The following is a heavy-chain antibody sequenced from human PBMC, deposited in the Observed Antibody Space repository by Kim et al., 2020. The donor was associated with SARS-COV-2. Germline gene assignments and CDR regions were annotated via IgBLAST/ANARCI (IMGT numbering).Heavy chain of an antibody. CDR3: TRGLWADFWGGYLDY. D-gene: IGHD3-3*01. J-gene: IGHJ4*02. V-gene: IGHV3-49*02. Sequence: ASVKGRFTISRDDSKSIAYLQMNSLKAEDTAVYYCTRGLWADFWGGYLDYWGQGTLVTVSS.